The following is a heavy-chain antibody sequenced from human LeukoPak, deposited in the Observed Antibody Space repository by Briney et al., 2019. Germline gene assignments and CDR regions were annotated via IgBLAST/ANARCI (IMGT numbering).Heavy chain of an antibody. CDR3: VRGIVLVGVAIAVPPYFDY. J-gene: IGHJ4*02. V-gene: IGHV1-2*02. Sequence: ALGKVSCKPSGFSVTGYYLHWVRQAPGQGLEWMGWINPAGVATKLSQKFQGRGTLTTAPSTTPGSLKLCGLTSEEPAVHLCVRGIVLVGVAIAVPPYFDYWGQGTLVTVSS. CDR1: GFSVTGYY. CDR2: INPAGVAT. D-gene: IGHD1-26*01.